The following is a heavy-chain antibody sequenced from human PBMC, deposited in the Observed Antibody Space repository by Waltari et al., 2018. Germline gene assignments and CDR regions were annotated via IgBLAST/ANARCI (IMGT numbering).Heavy chain of an antibody. Sequence: EVQLLESGGGLVQPGGSLRLSCAASGFLFSWLWLCWGRSAPGKGLEWVGNIYKDGTVTNYMDSVKGRFTTSRDNARNSLYLQMNSLRVDDTAVYYCVRDDDGGMGAVWGQGTTVIVSS. V-gene: IGHV3-7*01. CDR1: GFLFSWLW. J-gene: IGHJ6*02. D-gene: IGHD3-16*01. CDR3: VRDDDGGMGAV. CDR2: IYKDGTVT.